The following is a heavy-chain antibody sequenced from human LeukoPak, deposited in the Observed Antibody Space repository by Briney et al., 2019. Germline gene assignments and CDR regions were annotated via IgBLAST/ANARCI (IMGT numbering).Heavy chain of an antibody. Sequence: SQTLSLTCTVSGVSISSGGYYWSWLRQHPGKGLEWIGYIYYSGSTYYNPSLKSRVTISVDTSKNQFSLKLSSVTAADTAVYYCARGSPYYDSSGYLFDYWGQGTLVTVSS. D-gene: IGHD3-22*01. V-gene: IGHV4-31*03. CDR1: GVSISSGGYY. J-gene: IGHJ4*02. CDR3: ARGSPYYDSSGYLFDY. CDR2: IYYSGST.